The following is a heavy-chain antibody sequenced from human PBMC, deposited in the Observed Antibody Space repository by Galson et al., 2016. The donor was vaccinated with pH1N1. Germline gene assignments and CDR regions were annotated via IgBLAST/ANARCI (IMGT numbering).Heavy chain of an antibody. D-gene: IGHD6-19*01. CDR2: ISSGGNT. Sequence: VSGDSISGSHYYWGWIRQPPRKGLEWIGTISSGGNTYYNPSLKSRVTISVDTSKNLFSLKVRSVTASDTAVYYCARQMRGCWGQGTLVTVSS. V-gene: IGHV4-39*01. J-gene: IGHJ1*01. CDR1: GDSISGSHYY. CDR3: ARQMRGC.